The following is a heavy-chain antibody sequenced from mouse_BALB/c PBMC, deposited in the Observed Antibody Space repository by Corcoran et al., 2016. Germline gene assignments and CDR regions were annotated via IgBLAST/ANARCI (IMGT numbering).Heavy chain of an antibody. CDR2: IDPENGNT. Sequence: EVQLQQSGAELVRPGALVKLSCKASGFNIKDYYMHWVKQRPEQGLEWIGWIDPENGNTIYDPKFQGKASIPADTSSNTAYLQLSSLTSEDTAVYYCHITTVVEAYWGQGTLVTVSA. CDR1: GFNIKDYY. V-gene: IGHV14-1*02. D-gene: IGHD1-1*01. CDR3: HITTVVEAY. J-gene: IGHJ3*01.